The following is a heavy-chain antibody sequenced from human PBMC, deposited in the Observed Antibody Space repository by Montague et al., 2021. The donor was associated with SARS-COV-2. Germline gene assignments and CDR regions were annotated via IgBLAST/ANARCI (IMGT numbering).Heavy chain of an antibody. Sequence: SETLSLTCAVHGGSFSTYSWNWIRQPPGKGLEWIGEIHHGGSTNYNPSLKSRVTISADTSKNQFPLKLTSVAAADTAVYYCARLGDGVVPSPILGVGSYYSYYYMDVWGKGTTVTVSS. J-gene: IGHJ6*03. CDR3: ARLGDGVVPSPILGVGSYYSYYYMDV. V-gene: IGHV4-34*01. CDR1: GGSFSTYS. CDR2: IHHGGST. D-gene: IGHD3-10*01.